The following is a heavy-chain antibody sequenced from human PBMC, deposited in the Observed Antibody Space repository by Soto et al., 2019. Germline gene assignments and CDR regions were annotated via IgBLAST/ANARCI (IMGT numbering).Heavy chain of an antibody. V-gene: IGHV1-8*02. J-gene: IGHJ5*02. CDR1: GYTFTTYG. Sequence: ASVKVSCKASGYTFTTYGISWVRQAPGQGLECLGWMNPNSGNTAYVQKFQGRVTMTWDTSITTAYMELSSLRSEDTAVYFCARGIKYGAYSRWFDPWGQGTLVTVSS. CDR3: ARGIKYGAYSRWFDP. CDR2: MNPNSGNT. D-gene: IGHD4-17*01.